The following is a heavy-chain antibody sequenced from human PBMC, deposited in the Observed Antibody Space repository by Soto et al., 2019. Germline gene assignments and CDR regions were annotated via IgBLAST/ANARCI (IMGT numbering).Heavy chain of an antibody. Sequence: ASVKVSCKASGYTFTGYYMHWVRQAPGQGLEWMGWINPNSGGTNYAQKFQGWVTMTRDTSISTAYMELSRLRSDDTAVYYCARARRFLEWLPHTDAFDIWGQGTMVTVSS. J-gene: IGHJ3*02. V-gene: IGHV1-2*04. CDR3: ARARRFLEWLPHTDAFDI. CDR2: INPNSGGT. CDR1: GYTFTGYY. D-gene: IGHD3-3*01.